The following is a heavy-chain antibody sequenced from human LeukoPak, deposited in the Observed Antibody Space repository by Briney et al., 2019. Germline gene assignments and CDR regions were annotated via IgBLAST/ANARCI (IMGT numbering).Heavy chain of an antibody. CDR3: ARDSQSNNYGMDV. Sequence: GASVKVSCKASGYTFTSYYMHWVRQAPGQGLEWMGIINPSGGSTSYAQKFQGRVTITADESTSTAYMELSSLRFEDTAVYYCARDSQSNNYGMDVWGQGTTVTVSS. J-gene: IGHJ6*02. CDR1: GYTFTSYY. D-gene: IGHD2/OR15-2a*01. CDR2: INPSGGST. V-gene: IGHV1-46*01.